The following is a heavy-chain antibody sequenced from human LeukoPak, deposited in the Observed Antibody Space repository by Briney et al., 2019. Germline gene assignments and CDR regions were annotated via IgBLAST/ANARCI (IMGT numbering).Heavy chain of an antibody. V-gene: IGHV3-23*01. CDR1: GFTFSSYA. Sequence: GGSLRLSCAASGFTFSSYAMSWVRQAPGKGLEWVSAISGSGGSTYYADSVKGRFTISRDNSKNTLYLQMNSLRAEDTAVYYCANDSHCGGDCYDYWGQGTLVTVSS. CDR2: ISGSGGST. J-gene: IGHJ4*02. CDR3: ANDSHCGGDCYDY. D-gene: IGHD2-21*01.